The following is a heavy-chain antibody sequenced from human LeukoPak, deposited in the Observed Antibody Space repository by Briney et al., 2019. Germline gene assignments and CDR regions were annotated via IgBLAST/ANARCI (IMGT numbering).Heavy chain of an antibody. CDR2: IYYRGST. D-gene: IGHD2-21*02. V-gene: IGHV4-39*01. J-gene: IGHJ4*02. CDR1: GGSISGSSYY. Sequence: SETLSLTCSVSGGSISGSSYYWGWIRLPPGKGLEWIGNIYYRGSTYYNPSLESRVIMSIDTSKNQFSLKVNSVTATDTAVYYCAKTVWSRLAAGLDSWGQGTLVTVSS. CDR3: AKTVWSRLAAGLDS.